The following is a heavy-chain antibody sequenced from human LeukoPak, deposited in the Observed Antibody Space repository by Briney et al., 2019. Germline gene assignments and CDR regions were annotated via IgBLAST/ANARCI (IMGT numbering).Heavy chain of an antibody. J-gene: IGHJ4*02. CDR1: GYTFTGYY. Sequence: GASVKVPCKASGYTFTGYYMHWVRQAPGQGLECMGWINPNSGGTNYAQKFQGRVTMTRDTSISTAYMELSRLRSDDTAVYYCARDDRVDDYVWGSYRPQFDYWGQGTLVTVSS. V-gene: IGHV1-2*02. CDR3: ARDDRVDDYVWGSYRPQFDY. CDR2: INPNSGGT. D-gene: IGHD3-16*02.